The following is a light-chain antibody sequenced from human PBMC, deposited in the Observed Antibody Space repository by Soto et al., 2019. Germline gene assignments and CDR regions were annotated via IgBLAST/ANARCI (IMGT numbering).Light chain of an antibody. CDR1: QTVSDD. J-gene: IGKJ3*01. CDR3: QQYHDWPPIT. Sequence: EIVMTQSPATLFVSPGERATLSCRASQTVSDDLAWYQQKPGQAPRLLIYGASTRATDIPARFSGGGSGTXXXXXXSXLQSEDSAIYYCQQYHDWPPITFGPGTKVNI. CDR2: GAS. V-gene: IGKV3-15*01.